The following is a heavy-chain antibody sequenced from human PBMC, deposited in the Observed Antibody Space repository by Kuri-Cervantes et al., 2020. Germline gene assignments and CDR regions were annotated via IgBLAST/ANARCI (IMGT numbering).Heavy chain of an antibody. CDR1: GGSTSSGDYY. V-gene: IGHV4-39*07. J-gene: IGHJ6*03. Sequence: SETLSLTCTVSGGSTSSGDYYWSWIRQPPGKGLEWIGEINHSGSTNYNPSLKSRVTISVDRSKNQFSLKLSSVTAADTAMYYCARGVGYYYYYYMDVWGKGTTVTVSS. CDR2: INHSGST. CDR3: ARGVGYYYYYYMDV.